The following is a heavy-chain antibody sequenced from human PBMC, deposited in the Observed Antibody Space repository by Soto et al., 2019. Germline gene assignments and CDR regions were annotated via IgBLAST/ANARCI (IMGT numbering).Heavy chain of an antibody. Sequence: GGSLRLSCAASGFTFSGSAMHWVRRASGKGLEWVGRIRSKANSYATAYAASVKGRFTISRDDSKNTAYLQMNSLKTEDTAVYYCTREDVVVVAASDAFDIWGQGTMVTVSS. D-gene: IGHD2-15*01. V-gene: IGHV3-73*01. CDR3: TREDVVVVAASDAFDI. J-gene: IGHJ3*02. CDR2: IRSKANSYAT. CDR1: GFTFSGSA.